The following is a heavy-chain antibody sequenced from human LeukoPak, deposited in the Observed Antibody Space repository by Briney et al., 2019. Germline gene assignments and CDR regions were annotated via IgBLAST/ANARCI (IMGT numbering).Heavy chain of an antibody. CDR1: GGTFSSYA. D-gene: IGHD3-10*01. Sequence: ASVKVSCKASGGTFSSYAISWVRQATGQGLEWMGWMNPNSGNTGYAQKFQGRVTTTRNTSISTAYMELSSLRSEDTAVYYCATHFGGDDDYWGQGTLVTVSS. CDR3: ATHFGGDDDY. J-gene: IGHJ4*02. V-gene: IGHV1-8*02. CDR2: MNPNSGNT.